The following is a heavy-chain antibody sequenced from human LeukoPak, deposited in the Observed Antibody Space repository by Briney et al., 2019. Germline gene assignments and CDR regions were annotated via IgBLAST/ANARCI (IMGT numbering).Heavy chain of an antibody. CDR1: GGSISDSSYY. J-gene: IGHJ4*02. CDR2: IYYSGST. Sequence: SETLSLTCTVSGGSISDSSYYWGWIRQPPGKGLEWIGSIYYSGSTYYNPSLKSRVTISVDTSKNQFSLKLSSVTAADTGVYFCTRFYHYYDSSGYYLIDYWGQGTLVTVSS. V-gene: IGHV4-39*07. D-gene: IGHD3-22*01. CDR3: TRFYHYYDSSGYYLIDY.